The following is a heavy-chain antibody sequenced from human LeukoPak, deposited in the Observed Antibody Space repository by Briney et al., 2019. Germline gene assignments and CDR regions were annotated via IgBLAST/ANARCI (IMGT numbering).Heavy chain of an antibody. D-gene: IGHD6-19*01. V-gene: IGHV3-30-3*01. CDR2: ISYDGSNK. Sequence: GGSLRLSCAASGFTFSSYAMHWVRQAPGKGLEWVAVISYDGSNKYYADSVKGRFTISRDNSKNTLYLQMNSLRAEDTAVYYCARGAVPGWYYFDYWGQGTLVTVSS. CDR3: ARGAVPGWYYFDY. CDR1: GFTFSSYA. J-gene: IGHJ4*02.